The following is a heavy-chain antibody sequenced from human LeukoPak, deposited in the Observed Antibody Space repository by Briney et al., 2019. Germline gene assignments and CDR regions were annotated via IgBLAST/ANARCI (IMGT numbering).Heavy chain of an antibody. V-gene: IGHV3-23*01. CDR3: AKERRAKADYYDSSGYYY. J-gene: IGHJ4*02. CDR1: GFTFSSYA. Sequence: GGSLRLSCAASGFTFSSYAMSWVRQAPGKGLEWVSSIGGRGGSTYYADSVKGRFTISRDNSKNTLYLQMNSLRAEDTAVYYCAKERRAKADYYDSSGYYYWGQGTLVTVSS. CDR2: IGGRGGST. D-gene: IGHD3-22*01.